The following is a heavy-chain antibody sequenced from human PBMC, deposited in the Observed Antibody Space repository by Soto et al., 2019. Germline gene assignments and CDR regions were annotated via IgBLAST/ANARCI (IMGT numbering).Heavy chain of an antibody. Sequence: QITLKESGPTLVKPTQTLTLTCTLSGFSLSTSGVGVGWIRQPPGKALEWLALIYWDDDKRYSPSLKSRLTITKDTSKNQVVLTMTNMDPVDTATYYRAHVYGGYDNFDYWGQGTLVTVSS. CDR2: IYWDDDK. V-gene: IGHV2-5*02. D-gene: IGHD5-12*01. CDR1: GFSLSTSGVG. J-gene: IGHJ4*02. CDR3: AHVYGGYDNFDY.